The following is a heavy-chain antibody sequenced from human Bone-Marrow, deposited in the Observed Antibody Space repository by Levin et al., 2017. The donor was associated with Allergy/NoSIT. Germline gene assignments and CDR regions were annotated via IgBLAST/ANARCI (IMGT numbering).Heavy chain of an antibody. CDR1: GFTVTTYG. CDR3: AKCRACGTGWCNCFDP. CDR2: ITDRGTA. J-gene: IGHJ5*02. V-gene: IGHV3-23*01. D-gene: IGHD6-19*01. Sequence: GESLKISCAASGFTVTTYGMSWVRQAPGKGLEWVSSITDRGTAHYKDSVRGRFTISRDNSKNTLFLQMNSLRAEDTAIYYCAKCRACGTGWCNCFDPWGQGTLVTVPS.